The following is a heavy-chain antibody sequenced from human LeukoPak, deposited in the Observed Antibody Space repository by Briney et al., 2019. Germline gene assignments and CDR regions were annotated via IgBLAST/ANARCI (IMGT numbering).Heavy chain of an antibody. D-gene: IGHD2-15*01. CDR1: GASISSGDCY. CDR3: ANADRFCSGSCHVPDAFDF. CDR2: IYDSGRT. J-gene: IGHJ3*01. Sequence: PSQTLSLTCTVSGASISSGDCYWTWIRQPPGKGLEWIGYIYDSGRTDFDPSLKSRVTISVDRSKNQFSLKLSSVTAADTAVYYCANADRFCSGSCHVPDAFDFWGQGTMVTVSS. V-gene: IGHV4-30-2*01.